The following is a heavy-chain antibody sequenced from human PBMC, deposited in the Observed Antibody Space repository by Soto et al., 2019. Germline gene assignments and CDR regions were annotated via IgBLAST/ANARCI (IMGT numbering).Heavy chain of an antibody. D-gene: IGHD4-17*01. CDR1: GYTFNNYG. J-gene: IGHJ3*02. V-gene: IGHV1-18*01. CDR2: ISAYSGNK. Sequence: QVQLVQSGAEVKKPGASVKVSCKASGYTFNNYGVSWVRQAPGQGLEWMGWISAYSGNKNYAQKLQDRVTMTTDTSTSTAYLELWSLRSDDTAVYYCARASGYGVGAFDIWGQGTMVTVSS. CDR3: ARASGYGVGAFDI.